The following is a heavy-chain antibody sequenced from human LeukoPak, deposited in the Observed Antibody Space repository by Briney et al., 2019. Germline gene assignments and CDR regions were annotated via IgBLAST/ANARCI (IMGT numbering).Heavy chain of an antibody. J-gene: IGHJ6*02. Sequence: PSQTLSLTCTVSGGSISSGGYYWSWIRQHPGKGLEWIGYIYYSGSTYYNPSLKSRVTISVDTSKNQFSLKLSSVTAADTAVYYCARDPGIPLGFGESYYYYYGMDVWGQGTTVTVSS. CDR1: GGSISSGGYY. D-gene: IGHD3-10*01. CDR3: ARDPGIPLGFGESYYYYYGMDV. V-gene: IGHV4-31*03. CDR2: IYYSGST.